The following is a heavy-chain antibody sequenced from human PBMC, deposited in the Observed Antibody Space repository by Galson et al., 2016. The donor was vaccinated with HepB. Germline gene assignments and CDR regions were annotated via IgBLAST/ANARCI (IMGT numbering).Heavy chain of an antibody. V-gene: IGHV3-7*01. CDR1: GFTFSSYW. CDR3: ARGRLWFGEPHYYGMDV. CDR2: RKEAGSGK. D-gene: IGHD3-10*01. Sequence: SLSLACAASGFTFSSYWSSWVRQAPVKRLEWVANRKEAGSGKYYVDSVKGRSTISRDDAKNSLYLQMNSLRADDTSVYYCARGRLWFGEPHYYGMDVWGQGTTVTVSS. J-gene: IGHJ6*02.